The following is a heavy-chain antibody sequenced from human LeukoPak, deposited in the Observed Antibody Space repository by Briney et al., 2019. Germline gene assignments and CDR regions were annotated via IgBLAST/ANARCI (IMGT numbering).Heavy chain of an antibody. CDR3: ASQDTVAGTGFDY. CDR2: ISSSSSYI. J-gene: IGHJ4*02. D-gene: IGHD6-19*01. V-gene: IGHV3-21*01. CDR1: GFTFSSYS. Sequence: GGSLRLSCTASGFTFSSYSMNWVRQAPGKGLEWVSSISSSSSYIYYADSVKGRFTISRDNAKNSLYLQMNSLRAEDTAVYYCASQDTVAGTGFDYWGQGTLVTVSS.